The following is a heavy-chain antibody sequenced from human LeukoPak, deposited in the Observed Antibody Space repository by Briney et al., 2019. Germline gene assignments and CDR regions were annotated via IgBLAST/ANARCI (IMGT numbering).Heavy chain of an antibody. Sequence: ASVKVSRKASGGTFSSYAISWVRQAPGQGLEWMGGIIPIFGTANYAQKFQGRVTITADESTSTAYMELSSLRSEDTAVYYCARDREYYYGSGSYTGYYYYYYGMDVWGKGTTVTVSS. CDR2: IIPIFGTA. V-gene: IGHV1-69*01. CDR1: GGTFSSYA. D-gene: IGHD3-10*01. CDR3: ARDREYYYGSGSYTGYYYYYYGMDV. J-gene: IGHJ6*04.